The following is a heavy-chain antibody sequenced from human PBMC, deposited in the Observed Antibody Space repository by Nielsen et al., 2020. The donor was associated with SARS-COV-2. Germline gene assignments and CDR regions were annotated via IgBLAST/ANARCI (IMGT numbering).Heavy chain of an antibody. V-gene: IGHV3-11*03. Sequence: GGSLRLSCAASAFTFSDYYMSWIRQAPGKGLEWVSYISSSSSYTNYADSVKGRFTISRDNAKNSLYLQMNSLRAEDTAVYYCARATYYPYYYGMDVWGQGTTVTVSS. D-gene: IGHD3-10*01. CDR1: AFTFSDYY. CDR3: ARATYYPYYYGMDV. CDR2: ISSSSSYT. J-gene: IGHJ6*02.